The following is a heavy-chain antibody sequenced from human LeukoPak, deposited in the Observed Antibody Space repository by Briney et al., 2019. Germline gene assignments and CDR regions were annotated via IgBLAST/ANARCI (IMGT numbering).Heavy chain of an antibody. CDR3: ARDHSGYDYWFDY. J-gene: IGHJ4*02. D-gene: IGHD5-12*01. CDR2: ISYDGSTK. Sequence: SGGSLRLSCAASGFTFSNYAMHWVRQAPHKGLEWVAVISYDGSTKYYADSVKGRFTISRDNSKNTLSLHMASLTVEDTAMYYCARDHSGYDYWFDYWGQGTLVTVSS. CDR1: GFTFSNYA. V-gene: IGHV3-30-3*01.